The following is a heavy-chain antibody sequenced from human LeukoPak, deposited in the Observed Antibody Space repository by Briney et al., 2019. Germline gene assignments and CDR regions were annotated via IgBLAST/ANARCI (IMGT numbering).Heavy chain of an antibody. V-gene: IGHV3-48*01. CDR2: ISSSSSTI. D-gene: IGHD3-16*02. Sequence: GGSLRLSCAASGFTFSSYSMNCVRHAPGKGLEWGSYISSSSSTIYYADSVKGRFTISRDNAKNSLYLQMNSLRAEDTAVYYCARLMITFGGVIVPGFGYWGQGTLVTVSS. CDR1: GFTFSSYS. CDR3: ARLMITFGGVIVPGFGY. J-gene: IGHJ4*02.